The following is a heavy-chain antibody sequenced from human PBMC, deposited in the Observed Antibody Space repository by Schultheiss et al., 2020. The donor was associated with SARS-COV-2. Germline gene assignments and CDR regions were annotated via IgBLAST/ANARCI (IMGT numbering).Heavy chain of an antibody. D-gene: IGHD1-26*01. V-gene: IGHV3-21*01. CDR1: GFTFSSYS. CDR2: ISSSSSYI. Sequence: GGSLRLSCAASGFTFSSYSMNWVRQAPGKGLEWVSSISSSSSYIYYADSVKGRFTISRDNSKNTLYLQMNSLRAEDTAVYYCARVSGDGMDVWGQGTTVTVSS. J-gene: IGHJ6*02. CDR3: ARVSGDGMDV.